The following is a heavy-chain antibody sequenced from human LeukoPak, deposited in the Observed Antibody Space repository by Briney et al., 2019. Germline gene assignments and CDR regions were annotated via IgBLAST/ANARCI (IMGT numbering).Heavy chain of an antibody. CDR3: ASQASSSWEYYYMDV. V-gene: IGHV1-2*02. CDR2: INPNSGGT. D-gene: IGHD6-13*01. CDR1: GYTFTGYY. J-gene: IGHJ6*03. Sequence: ASVKVSCKASGYTFTGYYMHWVRQAPGQGLEWMGWINPNSGGTNCAQKFQGRVTMTRDTSISTAYMELSRLRSDDTAMYYCASQASSSWEYYYMDVWGKGTTVTVSS.